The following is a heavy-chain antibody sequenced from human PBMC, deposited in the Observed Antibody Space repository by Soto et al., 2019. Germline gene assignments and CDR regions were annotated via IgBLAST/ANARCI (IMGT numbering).Heavy chain of an antibody. CDR3: VKDLGYSYGYWVGH. V-gene: IGHV3-23*01. D-gene: IGHD5-18*01. Sequence: GGSLRLSCAASGFTFSSYAMIWVRQAPGKGLEWVSAITDSGDTTYYAESVKGRFTISRDNSKNTVYLQMNSLRVEDTALYYCVKDLGYSYGYWVGHWGQGTLITVSS. CDR2: ITDSGDTT. CDR1: GFTFSSYA. J-gene: IGHJ5*02.